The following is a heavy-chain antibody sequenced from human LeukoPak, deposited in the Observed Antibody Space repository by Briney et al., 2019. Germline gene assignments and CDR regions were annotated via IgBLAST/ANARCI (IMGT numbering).Heavy chain of an antibody. D-gene: IGHD2-15*01. V-gene: IGHV1-69*05. Sequence: VASVKVSCKASGYTFTDYYIHWVRQAPGQGLEWMGRIIPIFGTANYAQKFQGRVTITTDESTSTAYMELSSLRSEDTAVYYCARAGERVAFDYWGQGTLVTVSS. CDR3: ARAGERVAFDY. J-gene: IGHJ4*02. CDR2: IIPIFGTA. CDR1: GYTFTDYY.